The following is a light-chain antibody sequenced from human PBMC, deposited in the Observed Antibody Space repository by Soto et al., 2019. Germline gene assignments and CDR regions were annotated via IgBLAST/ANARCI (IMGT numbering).Light chain of an antibody. J-gene: IGKJ3*01. CDR3: QQYYSTPPT. Sequence: DIVMTQSPDSLAVSLGERATINCKSSQSVLYSSNNQNYLAWYQQKPGQPPKLLIYWASTRESGVPDRFSGSGSGTDFTLSISSLQVEDVAVYYCQQYYSTPPTFGPGTKVDIK. CDR2: WAS. V-gene: IGKV4-1*01. CDR1: QSVLYSSNNQNY.